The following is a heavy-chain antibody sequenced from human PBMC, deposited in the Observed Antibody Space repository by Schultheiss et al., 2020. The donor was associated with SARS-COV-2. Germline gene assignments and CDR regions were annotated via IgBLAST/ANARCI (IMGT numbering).Heavy chain of an antibody. J-gene: IGHJ6*02. D-gene: IGHD6-19*01. Sequence: GGSLRLSCAASGFTFSSYGMHWVRQAPGKGLEWVAVISYDGSNKYYADSVKGRFTISRDNSKNTLYLQMNSLRAEDTAVYFCATLAVAGTYYFYGRDVWGQGTTVTVSS. CDR3: ATLAVAGTYYFYGRDV. V-gene: IGHV3-30*03. CDR2: ISYDGSNK. CDR1: GFTFSSYG.